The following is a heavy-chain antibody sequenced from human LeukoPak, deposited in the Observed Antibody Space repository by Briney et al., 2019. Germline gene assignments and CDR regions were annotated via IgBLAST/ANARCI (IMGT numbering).Heavy chain of an antibody. V-gene: IGHV3-21*01. J-gene: IGHJ4*02. D-gene: IGHD1-1*01. CDR3: ARESAYIPSSFDY. CDR2: ISSSSSYI. CDR1: GFTFSSYS. Sequence: GGSLRLSCAASGFTFSSYSMNWVRQAPGKGLEWVSSISSSSSYIYYADSVKGRFTISRDNAKNSLYLQMNSLRAEDTAVYYCARESAYIPSSFDYWGQGILVTVSS.